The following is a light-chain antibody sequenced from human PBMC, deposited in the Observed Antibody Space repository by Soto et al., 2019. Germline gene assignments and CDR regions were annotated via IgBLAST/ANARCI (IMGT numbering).Light chain of an antibody. CDR3: QQYGSSPGT. CDR1: QSVSSSY. Sequence: PGEGATLSCRASQSVSSSYIAWYQQRPGQAPRLLIFGASIRDTGIPDRFSGSGSGTGFTLTISRLEPEDFAVYYCQQYGSSPGTFGRGTKVDIK. J-gene: IGKJ1*01. CDR2: GAS. V-gene: IGKV3-20*01.